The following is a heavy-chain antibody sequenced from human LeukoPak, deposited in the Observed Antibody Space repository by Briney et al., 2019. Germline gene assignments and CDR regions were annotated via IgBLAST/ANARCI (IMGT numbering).Heavy chain of an antibody. V-gene: IGHV5-51*01. D-gene: IGHD1-7*01. Sequence: PGESLKISCKGSGYRFTDYWIGWLRQMPGKGLEWMGIIYPGDSDTRYSPSFQGQVTISADKSINTAHLQWSSLKASDTAMYYCARGAAGTIPDYYYFGMDVWGQGTTVPVSS. J-gene: IGHJ6*02. CDR3: ARGAAGTIPDYYYFGMDV. CDR2: IYPGDSDT. CDR1: GYRFTDYW.